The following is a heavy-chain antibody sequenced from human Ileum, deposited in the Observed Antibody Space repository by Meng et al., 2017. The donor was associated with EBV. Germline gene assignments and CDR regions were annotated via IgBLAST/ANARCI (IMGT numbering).Heavy chain of an antibody. CDR3: ARVTKPNYYEGGWFDT. CDR2: IYHSGST. J-gene: IGHJ5*01. Sequence: QVQLLESGPVLVKPPXXXXXTXXVSGGSISSSSRWSLVRQPPGKGLEWIGEIYHSGSTNYNPSLKSRVTISVDKSKNQFSLKLSSVTAADTAVYYCARVTKPNYYEGGWFDTWGHGTLVTVSS. D-gene: IGHD3-22*01. V-gene: IGHV4-4*03. CDR1: GGSISSSSR.